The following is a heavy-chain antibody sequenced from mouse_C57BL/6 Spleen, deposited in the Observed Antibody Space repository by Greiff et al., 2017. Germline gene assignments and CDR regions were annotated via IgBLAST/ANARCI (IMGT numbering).Heavy chain of an antibody. Sequence: QVQLQQPGAELVKPGASVKMSCKASGYTFTSYWITWVKQRPGQGLEWIGDIYPGSGSTNNNEKFRSKAKLTVDTSSSTAYMQLSSLTSEDSAVYYCARSEGSSPYYFDYWCQGTTLTVSS. D-gene: IGHD1-1*01. J-gene: IGHJ2*01. CDR2: IYPGSGST. CDR1: GYTFTSYW. V-gene: IGHV1-55*01. CDR3: ARSEGSSPYYFDY.